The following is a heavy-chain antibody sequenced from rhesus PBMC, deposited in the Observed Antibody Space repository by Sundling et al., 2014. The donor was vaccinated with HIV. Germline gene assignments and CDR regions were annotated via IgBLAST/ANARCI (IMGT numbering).Heavy chain of an antibody. Sequence: QVQLQESGPAVVKPSETLSLTCTVSGGSIRSSNWWHWIRQSPGKGWNGLEISMVMVGSRIQPLLKSRVTISKDTSKNQFSLNLTSVTAADTAVYYCARVIFTSSGNYWGQGVLVTAPQ. CDR3: ARVIFTSSGNY. V-gene: IGHV4-93*01. CDR1: GGSIRSSNW. CDR2: SMVMVGS. J-gene: IGHJ4*01. D-gene: IGHD2-27*01.